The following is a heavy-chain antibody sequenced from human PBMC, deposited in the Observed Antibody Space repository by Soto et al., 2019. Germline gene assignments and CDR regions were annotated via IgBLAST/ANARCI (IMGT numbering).Heavy chain of an antibody. CDR1: GFTFSSYW. J-gene: IGHJ4*02. CDR3: ASPGWYSSSWYYFDY. Sequence: PGGSLRLSCAASGFTFSSYWMSWVRQAPWKGLEWVANIKQDGSEKYYVDSVKGRFTISRDNAKNPLYLQMNSLRAEDTAVYYCASPGWYSSSWYYFDYWGQGTLVTVSS. CDR2: IKQDGSEK. D-gene: IGHD6-13*01. V-gene: IGHV3-7*01.